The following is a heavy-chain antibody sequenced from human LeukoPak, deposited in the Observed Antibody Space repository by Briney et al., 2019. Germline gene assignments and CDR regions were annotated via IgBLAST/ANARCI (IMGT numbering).Heavy chain of an antibody. V-gene: IGHV3-9*01. Sequence: GGSLRLSCAASGFTFSSYWMHWVRQAPGKGLEWVSGISWNSGSIGYADSVKGRFTISRDNAKNSLYLQMNSLRAEDTALYYCAKGFYGSGSYPSTLDPWGQGTLVTVSS. CDR2: ISWNSGSI. J-gene: IGHJ5*02. CDR1: GFTFSSYW. CDR3: AKGFYGSGSYPSTLDP. D-gene: IGHD3-10*01.